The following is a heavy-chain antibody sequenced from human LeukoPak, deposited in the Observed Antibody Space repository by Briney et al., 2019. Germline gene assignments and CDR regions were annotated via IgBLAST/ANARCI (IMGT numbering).Heavy chain of an antibody. CDR2: IYSGGST. J-gene: IGHJ4*02. Sequence: GGSLRLSCAASGFTVSSNYMSWVRQAPGKGLEWVSVIYSGGSTYYADSVKGRFTISRDNSKNTLYLQMNSLSAEDTAVYYCEKDLGGSGDYRPYWGQGSVVTVSS. CDR3: EKDLGGSGDYRPY. CDR1: GFTVSSNY. V-gene: IGHV3-53*01. D-gene: IGHD2-21*02.